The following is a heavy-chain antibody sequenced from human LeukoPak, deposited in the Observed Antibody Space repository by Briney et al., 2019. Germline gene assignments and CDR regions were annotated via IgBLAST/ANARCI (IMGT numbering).Heavy chain of an antibody. Sequence: SETLSLTCAVYGGSFSGYYWSWIRQPPGKGLEWIGEINHSGSTNYNPSLKSRVTISVDTSKNQFSLKLSSVTAADTAVYYSARGQPVAAVYKWFDLWGQGTLVTVSS. V-gene: IGHV4-34*01. CDR2: INHSGST. CDR1: GGSFSGYY. CDR3: ARGQPVAAVYKWFDL. D-gene: IGHD6-19*01. J-gene: IGHJ5*02.